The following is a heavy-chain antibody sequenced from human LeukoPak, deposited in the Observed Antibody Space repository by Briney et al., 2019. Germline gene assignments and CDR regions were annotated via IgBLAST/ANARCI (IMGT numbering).Heavy chain of an antibody. D-gene: IGHD7-27*01. CDR2: IGTGTSTV. CDR3: VRDKDWGFDS. CDR1: GFTFTSYT. Sequence: PGGSLRLSCAASGFTFTSYTMNWVRQAPGKGLEWVSHIGTGTSTVGYADSIKGRFTISRDNAKNSVDLQMSSLRVDDSAVYYCVRDKDWGFDSWGQGTLATVSS. J-gene: IGHJ4*02. V-gene: IGHV3-48*01.